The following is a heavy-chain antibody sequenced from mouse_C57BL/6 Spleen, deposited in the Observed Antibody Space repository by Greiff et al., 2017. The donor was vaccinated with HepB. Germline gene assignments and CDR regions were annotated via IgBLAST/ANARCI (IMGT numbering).Heavy chain of an antibody. D-gene: IGHD1-1*01. CDR1: GFTFSSYA. V-gene: IGHV5-9-1*02. Sequence: EVQLMESGEGLVKPGGSLKLSCAASGFTFSSYAMSWVRQTPEKRLEWVAYISSGGDYIYYADTVKGRFTISRDNARNTLYLQMSSLKSEDTAMYYCTRQVGSSFYFDYWGQGTTLTVSS. CDR2: ISSGGDYI. J-gene: IGHJ2*01. CDR3: TRQVGSSFYFDY.